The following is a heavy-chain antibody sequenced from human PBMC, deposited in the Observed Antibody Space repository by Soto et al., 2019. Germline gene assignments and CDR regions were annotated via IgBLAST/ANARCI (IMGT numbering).Heavy chain of an antibody. CDR1: GGSISSGGYY. CDR2: MYYSGST. CDR3: ARDPGRYYYMDV. Sequence: SETLSLTCTVSGGSISSGGYYWSWIRQHPGKGLEWIGYMYYSGSTYYNPSLKSRVTISVDTSKNQFSLKLSSVTAADTAVYHCARDPGRYYYMDVWGKGTTVTVSS. V-gene: IGHV4-31*02. J-gene: IGHJ6*03.